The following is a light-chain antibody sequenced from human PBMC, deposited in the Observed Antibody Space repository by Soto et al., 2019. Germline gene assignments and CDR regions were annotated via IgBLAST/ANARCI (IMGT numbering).Light chain of an antibody. Sequence: QSALTQPASVSGSPGQSITISSTGTSSDFGHYNYVYWYQQYPGKAPKLMIYEVNNRPSGVSNRFSGSKSGNTASLTISELQPEDEADYYCSSYTRNSTYVFGTGTKVTVL. CDR1: SSDFGHYNY. CDR2: EVN. CDR3: SSYTRNSTYV. J-gene: IGLJ1*01. V-gene: IGLV2-14*01.